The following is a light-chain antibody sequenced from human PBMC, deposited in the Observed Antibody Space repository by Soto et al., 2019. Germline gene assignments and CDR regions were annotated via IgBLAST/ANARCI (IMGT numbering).Light chain of an antibody. CDR1: SSNIGSNT. CDR3: AAWDDSLKGAV. Sequence: QLVLTQPPSASGTPGQRVTISCSGSSSNIGSNTVNWYQQLPGTAPKLLIYSHNQRPSGVPDRFSGSKSGTSASLAISGLQSEDEADYYCAAWDDSLKGAVFGGGTQLTVL. V-gene: IGLV1-44*01. J-gene: IGLJ7*01. CDR2: SHN.